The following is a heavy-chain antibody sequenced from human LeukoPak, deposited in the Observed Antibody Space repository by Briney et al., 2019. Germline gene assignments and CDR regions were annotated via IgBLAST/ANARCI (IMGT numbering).Heavy chain of an antibody. D-gene: IGHD3-22*01. V-gene: IGHV4-38-2*02. Sequence: SSETLSLTCTVSGYSISSGYYWGWIRQPPGQGLEWIGSIYHSGSTYYNPSLKSRATISVDTSKNQFSLKLSSVTAADTAVYYCARDSREDYYDSSGYGFDYWGQGTLVTVSS. CDR1: GYSISSGYY. CDR3: ARDSREDYYDSSGYGFDY. CDR2: IYHSGST. J-gene: IGHJ4*02.